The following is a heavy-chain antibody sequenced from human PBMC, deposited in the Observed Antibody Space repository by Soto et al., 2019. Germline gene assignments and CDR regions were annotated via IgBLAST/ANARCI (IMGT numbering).Heavy chain of an antibody. CDR2: IYYSGST. CDR3: AVIRVPQYYFDY. CDR1: GGSISSYY. D-gene: IGHD2-21*01. V-gene: IGHV4-59*01. Sequence: SETLSLTCTVSGGSISSYYWSWIRQPPGKGLEWIGYIYYSGSTNYNPSLKSRVTISVDTSKNQFSPKLSSVTAADTAVYYCAVIRVPQYYFDYWGQGTLVTVSS. J-gene: IGHJ4*02.